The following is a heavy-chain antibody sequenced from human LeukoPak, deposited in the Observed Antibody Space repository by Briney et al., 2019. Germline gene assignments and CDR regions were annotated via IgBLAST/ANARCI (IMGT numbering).Heavy chain of an antibody. Sequence: SETLSLTCTVSGGSISSSSYYWGWIRQPPGKGLEWIGSIYHSGSTYYNPSLKSRVTIAVDTSKNQFSLKLSSVTAADTAVYYCARGGIAAAQRITWFDPWGQGTLVTVSS. J-gene: IGHJ5*02. CDR3: ARGGIAAAQRITWFDP. CDR2: IYHSGST. D-gene: IGHD6-13*01. CDR1: GGSISSSSYY. V-gene: IGHV4-39*07.